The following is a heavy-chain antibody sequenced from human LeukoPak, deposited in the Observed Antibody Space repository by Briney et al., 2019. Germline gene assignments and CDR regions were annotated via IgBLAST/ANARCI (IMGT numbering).Heavy chain of an antibody. V-gene: IGHV1-69*13. Sequence: SVKVSCKSSGGSFNSCTISWVRQAPGQGLLEWMGGVNPFSGTANYAQQFQGRLTIISDESTRTAYMELSSLGSEDTAVYYCARTKHLVGYFFDFWGQGTLVTVSS. CDR3: ARTKHLVGYFFDF. CDR1: GGSFNSCT. J-gene: IGHJ4*02. CDR2: VNPFSGTA. D-gene: IGHD6-6*01.